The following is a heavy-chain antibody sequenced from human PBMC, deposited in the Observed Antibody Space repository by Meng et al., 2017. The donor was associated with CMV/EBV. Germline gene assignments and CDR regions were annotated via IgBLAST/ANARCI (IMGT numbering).Heavy chain of an antibody. D-gene: IGHD1-26*01. CDR1: GYNFVSYC. CDR2: IYPGDSDA. CDR3: ARVGAAAMGLDY. Sequence: CKGSGYNFVSYCIGWVRQMPGKGLEWMVIIYPGDSDARYSPSFQGQVTISADKFSNTAYLHLSSLRASDTAMYYCARVGAAAMGLDYWGRGTLVTVSS. V-gene: IGHV5-51*01. J-gene: IGHJ4*02.